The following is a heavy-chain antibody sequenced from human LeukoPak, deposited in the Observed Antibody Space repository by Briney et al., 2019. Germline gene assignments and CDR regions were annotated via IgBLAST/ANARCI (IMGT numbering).Heavy chain of an antibody. Sequence: ASVKVSCKASGYTFTSYYMHWVRQAPGQGLEWMGIINPSGGSTSYAQKFQGRVTMTRDTSTSTVYMELSSLRSEDTAVYYCAREGAYYDFWSGYPTNWDQGTLVTVSS. CDR2: INPSGGST. V-gene: IGHV1-46*01. D-gene: IGHD3-3*01. CDR3: AREGAYYDFWSGYPTN. CDR1: GYTFTSYY. J-gene: IGHJ4*02.